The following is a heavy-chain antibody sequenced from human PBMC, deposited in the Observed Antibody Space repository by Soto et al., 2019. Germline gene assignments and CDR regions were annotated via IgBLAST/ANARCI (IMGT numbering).Heavy chain of an antibody. CDR3: ARGGYYGSGSYYNSHDY. CDR2: IIPIVGTA. J-gene: IGHJ4*02. CDR1: GGTFSSYA. V-gene: IGHV1-69*06. D-gene: IGHD3-10*01. Sequence: QVQLVQSGAEVKKPGSSVKVSCKASGGTFSSYAISWVRQAPGQGLEWMGGIIPIVGTANYAQKFQGRVTITADKSTSTAYMELSSLRSEDTAVYYCARGGYYGSGSYYNSHDYWGQGTLVTVSS.